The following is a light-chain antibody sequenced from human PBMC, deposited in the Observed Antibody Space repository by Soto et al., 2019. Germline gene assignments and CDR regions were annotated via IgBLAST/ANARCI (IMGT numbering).Light chain of an antibody. CDR1: QSISVY. J-gene: IGKJ5*01. Sequence: DIQMTQSPSSLSASVGDRVTITCRASQSISVYLNWYQQKPGKAPKFLIYAASSLESGVPSRFSGSGSGTDFTLTISRLQPEDFASYFCQQSYSTPITFGQGTRLES. V-gene: IGKV1-39*01. CDR2: AAS. CDR3: QQSYSTPIT.